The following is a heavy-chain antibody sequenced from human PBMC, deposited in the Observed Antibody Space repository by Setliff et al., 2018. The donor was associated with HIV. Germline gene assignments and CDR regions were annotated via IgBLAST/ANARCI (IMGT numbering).Heavy chain of an antibody. D-gene: IGHD3-22*01. CDR2: IYHSGST. J-gene: IGHJ4*02. CDR3: GGNGYYSIDY. V-gene: IGHV4-39*07. CDR1: GASISSGGYY. Sequence: SETLSLTCTVSGASISSGGYYWNWIRQLPGKGLEWIGEIYHSGSTHYNPSLQSRVTISVDKSKSQFSLKLNSVTAADTAVYYCGGNGYYSIDYWGQGTLVTVSS.